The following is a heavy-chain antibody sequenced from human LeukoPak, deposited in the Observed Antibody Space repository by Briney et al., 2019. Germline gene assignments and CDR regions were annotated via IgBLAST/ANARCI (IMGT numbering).Heavy chain of an antibody. Sequence: PGGSLRLSCAASGFTFSDHYMDWVRQAPGKGLEWVGRTRNKANNYTTEYAASVKGRFTISRDDSRNSLYLQMNSLKTEDTAVYYCARTPRARGVFNPFDYWGQGTLVTVSS. CDR2: TRNKANNYTT. CDR3: ARTPRARGVFNPFDY. D-gene: IGHD3-10*01. V-gene: IGHV3-72*01. CDR1: GFTFSDHY. J-gene: IGHJ4*02.